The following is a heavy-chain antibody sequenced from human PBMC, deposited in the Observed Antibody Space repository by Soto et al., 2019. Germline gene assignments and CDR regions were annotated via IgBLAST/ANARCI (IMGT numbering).Heavy chain of an antibody. J-gene: IGHJ4*02. D-gene: IGHD6-19*01. V-gene: IGHV4-59*01. CDR1: GGSISSYY. CDR3: ARVSGVSGWFDY. Sequence: SETLSLTCTVSGGSISSYYWSWIRQPPGKGLEWIGYIYYSGSTNYNPSLKSRVTISVDTSKNQFSLKLSSVTAADTAVYYCARVSGVSGWFDYWGQGTLVTVSS. CDR2: IYYSGST.